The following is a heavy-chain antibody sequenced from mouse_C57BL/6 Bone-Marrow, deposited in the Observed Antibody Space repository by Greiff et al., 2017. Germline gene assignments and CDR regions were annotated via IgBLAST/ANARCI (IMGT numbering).Heavy chain of an antibody. V-gene: IGHV1-81*01. D-gene: IGHD1-1*01. CDR3: ARSGYYGSPFAY. J-gene: IGHJ3*01. Sequence: QVQLQQSGAELARPGASVKLSCKASGYTFTSYGISWVKQRTGQGLEWIGEIYPRSGNTYYNEKFKGKATLTADKSSSTAYMELRSLTSEDSAVYLCARSGYYGSPFAYWGQGTLVTVSA. CDR2: IYPRSGNT. CDR1: GYTFTSYG.